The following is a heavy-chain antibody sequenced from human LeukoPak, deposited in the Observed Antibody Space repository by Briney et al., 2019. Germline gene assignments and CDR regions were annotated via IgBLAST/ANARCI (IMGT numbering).Heavy chain of an antibody. J-gene: IGHJ4*02. Sequence: PGGALRLSCATSGYTFSSNGLHWGRQAPGKGGGRGAFLRYNGSNDYYADSVKGRFTISRDNSKNTLSLQMNSLRTEDPAVYYCAKTGYSGSAYGTWYFDYWGQGTLVTVSS. CDR1: GYTFSSNG. V-gene: IGHV3-30*02. CDR3: AKTGYSGSAYGTWYFDY. CDR2: LRYNGSND. D-gene: IGHD5-12*01.